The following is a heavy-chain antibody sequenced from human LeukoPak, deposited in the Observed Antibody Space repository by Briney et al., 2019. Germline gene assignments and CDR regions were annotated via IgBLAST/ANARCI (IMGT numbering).Heavy chain of an antibody. V-gene: IGHV3-11*05. Sequence: GGSLRPSCAASGFTFSDYYMSWIRQAPGKGLEWVSYISSSSSYTNYADSVKGRFTISRDNAKNSLYLQLNSLRAEDKAVYYCARGGELLWFGIDYWGQGTLVTVSS. J-gene: IGHJ4*02. CDR1: GFTFSDYY. D-gene: IGHD3-10*01. CDR2: ISSSSSYT. CDR3: ARGGELLWFGIDY.